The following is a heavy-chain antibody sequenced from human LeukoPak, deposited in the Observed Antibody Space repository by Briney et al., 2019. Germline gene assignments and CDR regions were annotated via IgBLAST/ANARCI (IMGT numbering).Heavy chain of an antibody. J-gene: IGHJ4*02. Sequence: ASVKVSCKASGYTFTSYYMHWVRQAPGQGLEWMGIINPSGGSTSYAQKLQGRVTMTTDTSTSTAYMELRSLRSDDTAVYYCARDRVATVPFDYWGQGTLVTVSS. CDR1: GYTFTSYY. V-gene: IGHV1-46*01. D-gene: IGHD5-12*01. CDR3: ARDRVATVPFDY. CDR2: INPSGGST.